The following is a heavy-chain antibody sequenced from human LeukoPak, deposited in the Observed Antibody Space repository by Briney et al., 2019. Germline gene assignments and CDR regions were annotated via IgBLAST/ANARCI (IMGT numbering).Heavy chain of an antibody. CDR1: GGSIHSY. Sequence: SETLSLTCTVSGGSIHSYWSWIRQPAGKGLEWIGRIYTSGSTNHNPSLKSRVTISVDTSKNQFSLKLSSVTAADTAMYYCARGRVEMATIDFDYWGQGTLVTVSS. CDR3: ARGRVEMATIDFDY. J-gene: IGHJ4*02. CDR2: IYTSGST. V-gene: IGHV4-4*07. D-gene: IGHD5-24*01.